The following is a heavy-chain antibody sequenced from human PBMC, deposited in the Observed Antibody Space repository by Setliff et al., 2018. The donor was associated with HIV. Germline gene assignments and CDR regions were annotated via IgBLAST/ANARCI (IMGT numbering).Heavy chain of an antibody. Sequence: PSETLSLTCAVYGGSFSGYCWSWIRQPPGEGLEWIGEIQHSGRINYNPSLRSRVTTSVDTSKNQCSLRLRSVTAADTAVYYCARVSCSSWYSIPRYYYYSMDVWGNGTTVTVSS. CDR3: ARVSCSSWYSIPRYYYYSMDV. J-gene: IGHJ6*03. CDR1: GGSFSGYC. D-gene: IGHD6-13*01. V-gene: IGHV4-34*01. CDR2: IQHSGRI.